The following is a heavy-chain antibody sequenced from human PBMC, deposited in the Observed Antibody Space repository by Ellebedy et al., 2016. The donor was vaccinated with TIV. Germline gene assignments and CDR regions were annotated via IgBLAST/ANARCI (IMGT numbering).Heavy chain of an antibody. D-gene: IGHD6-25*01. J-gene: IGHJ4*02. CDR2: ISYDGSYK. CDR1: GFTFSNYG. CDR3: ARSAKRSFDY. Sequence: GGSLRLXXAASGFTFSNYGMHWVRQAPGKGLEWVAFISYDGSYKFYADSVKGRFSISRDNSKTTLYLQMNSLRAEDTAVYYCARSAKRSFDYWGQGTLVTVSS. V-gene: IGHV3-30*03.